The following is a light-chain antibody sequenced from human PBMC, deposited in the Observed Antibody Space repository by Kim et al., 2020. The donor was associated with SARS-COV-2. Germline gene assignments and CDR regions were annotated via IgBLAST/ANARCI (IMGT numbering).Light chain of an antibody. CDR3: QVWDSDSDQWV. CDR2: YGS. J-gene: IGLJ3*02. Sequence: APGKTARTACGGNNIGSKGVHWYQQKPGQAPVLVIYYGSDRPSGIPERFSGSTSGNTATLTISRVEAGDEADYYCQVWDSDSDQWVFGGGTQLTVL. CDR1: NIGSKG. V-gene: IGLV3-21*04.